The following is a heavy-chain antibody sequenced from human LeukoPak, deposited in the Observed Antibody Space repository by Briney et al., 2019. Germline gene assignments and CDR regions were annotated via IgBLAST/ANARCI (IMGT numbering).Heavy chain of an antibody. J-gene: IGHJ4*02. CDR3: ARGSGYLLDRDY. V-gene: IGHV4-61*02. D-gene: IGHD3-22*01. CDR2: IYTSGST. Sequence: PSQTLSLTCTVSGGSISSGGYYWSWIRQPAGKGLEWIGRIYTSGSTNYNPSLKSRVTISVDTSKNQFSLKLSSVTAADTAVYYCARGSGYLLDRDYWGQGTLVTVSS. CDR1: GGSISSGGYY.